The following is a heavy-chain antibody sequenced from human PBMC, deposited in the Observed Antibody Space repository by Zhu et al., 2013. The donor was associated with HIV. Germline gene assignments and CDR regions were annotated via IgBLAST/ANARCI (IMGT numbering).Heavy chain of an antibody. CDR1: GGSFSGYY. J-gene: IGHJ1*01. D-gene: IGHD1-26*01. CDR3: ARGRGQWAGATRYAIPEKYFQH. V-gene: IGHV4-34*01. CDR2: INHSGST. Sequence: VQLQQWGAGLLKPSETLSLTCAVYGGSFSGYYWSWIRQPPGKGLEWIGEINHSGSTNYNPSLRSRVTISVDTSKNQFSLKLSSVTAADTAVYYCARGRGQWAGATRYAIPEKYFQHWGQGTLVTVSS.